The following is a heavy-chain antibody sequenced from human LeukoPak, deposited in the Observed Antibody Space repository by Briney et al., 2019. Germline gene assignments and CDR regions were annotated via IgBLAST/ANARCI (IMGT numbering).Heavy chain of an antibody. CDR1: GGTFSSYA. CDR3: ARDRGTKPPGPPFGY. CDR2: IIPIFGTA. V-gene: IGHV1-69*05. D-gene: IGHD1-1*01. Sequence: ASVKVSCKASGGTFSSYAISWVRQAPGQGLEWMGRIIPIFGTANYAQKFQGRVTITTDESTSTAYMELSSLRSEDTAVYYCARDRGTKPPGPPFGYWGQGTLVTVSS. J-gene: IGHJ4*02.